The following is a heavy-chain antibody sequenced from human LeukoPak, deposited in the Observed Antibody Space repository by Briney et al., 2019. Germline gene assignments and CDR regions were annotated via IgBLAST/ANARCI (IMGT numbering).Heavy chain of an antibody. CDR1: GGTFSSYA. D-gene: IGHD3-3*01. CDR3: AKAPGYDFWSGYFVRDEGSGAFDI. V-gene: IGHV1-69*13. Sequence: SVKVSCKASGGTFSSYAISWVRQAPGQGLEWMGGIIPIFGTANYAQKFQGRVTIPADESTSTAYMELSSLRSEDTAVYYCAKAPGYDFWSGYFVRDEGSGAFDIWGQGTMVTVSS. J-gene: IGHJ3*02. CDR2: IIPIFGTA.